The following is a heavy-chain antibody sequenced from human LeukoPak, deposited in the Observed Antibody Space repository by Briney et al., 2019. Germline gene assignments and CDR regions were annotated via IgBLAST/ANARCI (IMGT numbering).Heavy chain of an antibody. V-gene: IGHV3-30*18. CDR3: AKGSSGT. J-gene: IGHJ4*02. D-gene: IGHD1-14*01. Sequence: PGRSLRLSCAASGFTFISYGMHRVRQAPGKGLEWVAVISYDGSNKYYADSVKGRFTISRDNSKNTLYLQMNSLRAEDTAVYYCAKGSSGTWGQGTLVTVSS. CDR1: GFTFISYG. CDR2: ISYDGSNK.